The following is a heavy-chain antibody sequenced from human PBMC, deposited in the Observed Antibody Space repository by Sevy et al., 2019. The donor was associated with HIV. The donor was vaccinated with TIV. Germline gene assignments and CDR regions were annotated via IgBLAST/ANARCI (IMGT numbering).Heavy chain of an antibody. J-gene: IGHJ6*02. CDR3: ARGGIMGTTAYGMDV. Sequence: SETLSLTCAVSGGSSSGYYWAWIRQSPGKGLEWIGEISHRGSTKYNPSLKSRVSISVDTSTDQISLRLTSLAAADTAVYYCARGGIMGTTAYGMDVWGQGTTVTVSS. CDR1: GGSSSGYY. CDR2: ISHRGST. D-gene: IGHD1-1*01. V-gene: IGHV4-34*01.